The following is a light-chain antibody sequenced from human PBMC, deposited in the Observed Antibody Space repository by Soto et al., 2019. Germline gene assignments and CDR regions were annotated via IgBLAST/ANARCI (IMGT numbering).Light chain of an antibody. CDR2: LGS. J-gene: IGKJ1*01. Sequence: DIVMNQSPVSLPVTPGEPASISCRSHQSLLHSDGNNYLDWYLQKQGQSTQLLIFLGSNRASGVTHRFKRCGSGTDFTLKISRVVAADVEVYYCMQGRPSPPTFGQGTRVDIK. V-gene: IGKV2-28*01. CDR3: MQGRPSPPT. CDR1: QSLLHSDGNNY.